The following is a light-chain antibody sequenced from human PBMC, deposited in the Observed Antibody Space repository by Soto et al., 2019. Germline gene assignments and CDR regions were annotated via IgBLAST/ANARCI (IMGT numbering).Light chain of an antibody. CDR1: QSTSNH. CDR2: GAS. Sequence: DTQMSQSPSSLPASVSDRVTITCRARQSTSNHLNWYQQKPGKVPEFLISGASRLKDGVQARFIGSGSGTEFTLTISSLQPEELATYYCQHVYSFPQTFGQGTNLEV. CDR3: QHVYSFPQT. J-gene: IGKJ2*01. V-gene: IGKV1-39*01.